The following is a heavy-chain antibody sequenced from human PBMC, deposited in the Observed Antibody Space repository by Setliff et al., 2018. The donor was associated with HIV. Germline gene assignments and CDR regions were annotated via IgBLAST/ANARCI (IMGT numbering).Heavy chain of an antibody. Sequence: PGGSLRLSCAASGFTINAHCMDWVRQAPGKGLEWVALIWYDGSDKYYADSVKGRFTIYRDNSENTLYLQMNSLRAEDAAVYYCARDRVESLWFGDLNYMDVWGKGTTVTVSS. CDR3: ARDRVESLWFGDLNYMDV. D-gene: IGHD3-10*01. CDR1: GFTINAHC. J-gene: IGHJ6*03. CDR2: IWYDGSDK. V-gene: IGHV3-33*08.